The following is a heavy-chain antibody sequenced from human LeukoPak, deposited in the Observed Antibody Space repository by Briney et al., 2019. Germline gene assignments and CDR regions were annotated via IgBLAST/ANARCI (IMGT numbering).Heavy chain of an antibody. CDR3: ARKYSSGWYGGAFDI. D-gene: IGHD6-19*01. CDR1: GGTFSSYA. V-gene: IGHV1-69*06. CDR2: IIPIFGTA. Sequence: SVKVSCKASGGTFSSYAISWVRQAPGQGLEWMGGIIPIFGTANYAQKFQGRVTITADKSTSTAYMELSSLRSEDTAVYYCARKYSSGWYGGAFDIWGQGTMVTVSS. J-gene: IGHJ3*02.